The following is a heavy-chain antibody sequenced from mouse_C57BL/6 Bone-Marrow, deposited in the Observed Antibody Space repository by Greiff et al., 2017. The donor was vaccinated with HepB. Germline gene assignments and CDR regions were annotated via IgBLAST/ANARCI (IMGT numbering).Heavy chain of an antibody. J-gene: IGHJ3*01. CDR1: GYTFTSYW. V-gene: IGHV1-52*01. Sequence: QVQLQQPGAELVRPGSSVKLSCKASGYTFTSYWMHWVKQRPIQGLEWIGNIDPSDSETHYNQKFKDKATLTVDKSSSTAYMQHSSLTSEESAVYYCARGDIYYGNYVLFAYWGQGTLVTVSA. CDR3: ARGDIYYGNYVLFAY. CDR2: IDPSDSET. D-gene: IGHD2-1*01.